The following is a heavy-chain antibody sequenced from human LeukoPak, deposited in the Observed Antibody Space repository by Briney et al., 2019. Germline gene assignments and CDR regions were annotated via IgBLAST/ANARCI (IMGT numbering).Heavy chain of an antibody. CDR3: VRVTLGGSDY. J-gene: IGHJ4*02. V-gene: IGHV3-20*04. Sequence: GRSLRLSCAAAAFTFVEYGRSGVPHAPGKGLELVASINWNGGSTDYADSVKGRFTVSRNNAKNSRYLQMNSLRAEDTALYYCVRVTLGGSDYWGQGTLVTVSS. CDR1: AFTFVEYG. CDR2: INWNGGST. D-gene: IGHD1-26*01.